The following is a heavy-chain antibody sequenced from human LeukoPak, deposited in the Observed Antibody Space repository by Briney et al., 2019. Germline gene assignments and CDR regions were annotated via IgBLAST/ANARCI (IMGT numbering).Heavy chain of an antibody. CDR2: ISGSGGST. CDR3: AKDLDDILSANSDY. Sequence: GGSLRLSCAASGFTFSSYAMSWVRQAPGKGLEWVSAISGSGGSTYYADSVKGRFTISRDNSKNTLYLQMNSLRAEDTAVYYCAKDLDDILSANSDYWGQGTLVTVSS. D-gene: IGHD3-9*01. CDR1: GFTFSSYA. J-gene: IGHJ4*02. V-gene: IGHV3-23*01.